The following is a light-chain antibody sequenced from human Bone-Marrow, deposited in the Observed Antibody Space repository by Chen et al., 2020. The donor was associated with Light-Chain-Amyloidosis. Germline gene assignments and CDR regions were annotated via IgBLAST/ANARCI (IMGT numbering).Light chain of an antibody. Sequence: DIQMTQSPSSLSASVGDRVTITCQASQDISNYLNWYQQKPGKAPKLLIYDASNLETGVPSRFSGSGSGTDFTFTISSLQPEDIETYYCQQYDNSITFGQGTRLEIK. CDR3: QQYDNSIT. CDR2: DAS. V-gene: IGKV1-33*01. CDR1: QDISNY. J-gene: IGKJ5*01.